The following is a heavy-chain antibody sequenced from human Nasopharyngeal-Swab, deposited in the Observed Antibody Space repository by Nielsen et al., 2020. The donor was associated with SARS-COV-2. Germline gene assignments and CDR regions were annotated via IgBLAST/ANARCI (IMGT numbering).Heavy chain of an antibody. J-gene: IGHJ4*02. V-gene: IGHV4-4*02. CDR3: ARGGGATSFDY. CDR2: INHSGST. CDR1: GGSISSSNW. D-gene: IGHD1-26*01. Sequence: SETLSLTCAVSGGSISSSNWWSWVRQPPGKGLEWIGEINHSGSTNYNPSLKSRVTISVDTSKNQFSLKLSSVTAADTAVYYCARGGGATSFDYWGQGTLVTVSS.